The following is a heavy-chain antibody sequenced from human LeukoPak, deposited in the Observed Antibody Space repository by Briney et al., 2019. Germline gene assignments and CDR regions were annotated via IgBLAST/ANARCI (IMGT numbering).Heavy chain of an antibody. D-gene: IGHD6-13*01. CDR1: GFAFSSHY. J-gene: IGHJ5*02. CDR3: ARGQQMVLWFDP. Sequence: GGSLRLSCAASGFAFSSHYMTWVRQAPGKGLEWVATIKQSGSERYYVDSVKGRFTISRDDAKGSVYLQMNSLRADDTAVYYCARGQQMVLWFDPWGQGTLVTVSS. CDR2: IKQSGSER. V-gene: IGHV3-7*01.